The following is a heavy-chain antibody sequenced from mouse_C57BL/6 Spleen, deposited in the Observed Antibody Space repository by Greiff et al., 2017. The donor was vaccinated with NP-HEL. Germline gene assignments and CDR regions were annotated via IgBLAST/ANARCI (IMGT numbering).Heavy chain of an antibody. CDR2: INYDGSST. CDR1: GFTFSDYY. Sequence: EVQVVESEGGLVQPGSSMKLSCTASGFTFSDYYMAWVRQVPEKGLEWVANINYDGSSTYYLDSLKSRFIISRDNAKNILYLQMSSLKSEDTATYYCAREGVVGGVDYWGQGTTLTVSS. D-gene: IGHD1-1*02. V-gene: IGHV5-16*01. CDR3: AREGVVGGVDY. J-gene: IGHJ2*01.